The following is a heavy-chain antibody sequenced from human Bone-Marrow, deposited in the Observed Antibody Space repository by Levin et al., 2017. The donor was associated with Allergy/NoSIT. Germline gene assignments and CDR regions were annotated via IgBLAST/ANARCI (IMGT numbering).Heavy chain of an antibody. CDR3: ASSGWFNSFVF. D-gene: IGHD6-19*01. J-gene: IGHJ4*02. Sequence: GGSLRLSCAASGFTFSSNWMSWVRQAPGKGLEWVANIKQDGNEKYYVDSVKGRFTISRDNAKNSLYLQMNSLRAEDTAMYYCASSGWFNSFVFWGQGVLVTVSS. CDR2: IKQDGNEK. CDR1: GFTFSSNW. V-gene: IGHV3-7*01.